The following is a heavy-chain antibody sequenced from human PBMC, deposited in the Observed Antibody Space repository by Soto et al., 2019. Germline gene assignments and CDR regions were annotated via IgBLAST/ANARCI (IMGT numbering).Heavy chain of an antibody. Sequence: NPSETLSLTCTVSGCSISSYYWTWIRQPPGKGLEWIGYIYYSGSTNYNPSLKSRVTISVDTAKNQFSLRLSSVTAADTAVYYCTGAYYDINGYSLDPWGQGTSVTVSS. D-gene: IGHD3-22*01. CDR1: GCSISSYY. J-gene: IGHJ5*02. CDR2: IYYSGST. CDR3: TGAYYDINGYSLDP. V-gene: IGHV4-59*01.